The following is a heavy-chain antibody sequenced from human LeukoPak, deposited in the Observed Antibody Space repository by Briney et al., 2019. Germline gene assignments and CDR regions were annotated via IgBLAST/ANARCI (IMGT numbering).Heavy chain of an antibody. J-gene: IGHJ4*02. CDR3: ARGFSGYYSFDY. CDR1: GGSISSYY. V-gene: IGHV4-59*01. D-gene: IGHD3-22*01. CDR2: VYYSGST. Sequence: SETLSLTCTVSGGSISSYYWSWIRQPPGKGLEWIGYVYYSGSTNYNPSLKSRVTISVDTSENQFSLKLNSVTAADTAVYYCARGFSGYYSFDYWGQGTLVTVSS.